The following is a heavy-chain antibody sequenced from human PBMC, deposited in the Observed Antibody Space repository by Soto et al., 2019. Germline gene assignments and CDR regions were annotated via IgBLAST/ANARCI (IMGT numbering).Heavy chain of an antibody. CDR1: GGSISSSSYY. V-gene: IGHV4-39*01. J-gene: IGHJ6*02. Sequence: SETLSLTCTVSGGSISSSSYYWGCVRQPPGKGLEWIGSIYYSGSTYYNPSLKSRVTISVDTSKNQFSLKLSSVTAADTAVYYCARQGLPLDYYYYGMDVWGQGTTVTVSS. CDR3: ARQGLPLDYYYYGMDV. D-gene: IGHD5-12*01. CDR2: IYYSGST.